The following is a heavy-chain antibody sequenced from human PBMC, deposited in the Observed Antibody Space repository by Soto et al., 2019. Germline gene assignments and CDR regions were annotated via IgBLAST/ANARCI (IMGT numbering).Heavy chain of an antibody. CDR3: ARLYPILTGYSARHYYYYYGMDV. J-gene: IGHJ6*02. D-gene: IGHD3-9*01. Sequence: SETLSLTCTVSGGSISSYYWSWIRQPPGEGLGWVGDIYYSGSTNYNPSLKSRSTIAVDTSKTQFSLKLSSVTAADTAVYYCARLYPILTGYSARHYYYYYGMDVWGQGTTVTVS. CDR1: GGSISSYY. V-gene: IGHV4-59*01. CDR2: IYYSGST.